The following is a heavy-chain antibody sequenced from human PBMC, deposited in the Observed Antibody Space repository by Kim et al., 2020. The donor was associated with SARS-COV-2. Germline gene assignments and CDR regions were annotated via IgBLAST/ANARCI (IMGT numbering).Heavy chain of an antibody. CDR1: GFTFSSYS. D-gene: IGHD4-4*01. Sequence: GGSLRLSCAASGFTFSSYSMNWVRQAPGKGLEWISYISSSSITIYYADSVKGRFTISRDNAKNSLYLQMNSLRDEDTAVYYCARDRYSNYDSHFDYWGQGTLVTVSS. J-gene: IGHJ4*02. V-gene: IGHV3-48*02. CDR3: ARDRYSNYDSHFDY. CDR2: ISSSSITI.